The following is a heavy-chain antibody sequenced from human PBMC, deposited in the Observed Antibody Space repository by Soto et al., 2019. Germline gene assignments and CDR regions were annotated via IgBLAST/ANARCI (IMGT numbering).Heavy chain of an antibody. Sequence: ASVKVSCKVSGYTLTELSMHWVRQAPGKGLEWMGNFDPEDGETVYAQKFQGRVTMTEDTSTDTAYMELSSLRSEDTAVYYCATSNQRITVFGVVVDFDYWGQGTLVTVSS. CDR2: FDPEDGET. J-gene: IGHJ4*02. D-gene: IGHD3-3*01. V-gene: IGHV1-24*01. CDR3: ATSNQRITVFGVVVDFDY. CDR1: GYTLTELS.